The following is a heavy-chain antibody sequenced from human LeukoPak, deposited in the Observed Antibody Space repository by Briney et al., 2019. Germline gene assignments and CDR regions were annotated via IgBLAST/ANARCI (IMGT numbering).Heavy chain of an antibody. Sequence: YWTWIRQPPGKGLEWIGEINHSGNANYNPSLKSRVTISLDMSENHFSLKLTSVTAADTAVYYCARGQGTVTTHWGQGTLVTVSS. CDR2: INHSGNA. CDR3: ARGQGTVTTH. V-gene: IGHV4-34*01. D-gene: IGHD4-17*01. J-gene: IGHJ4*02. CDR1: Y.